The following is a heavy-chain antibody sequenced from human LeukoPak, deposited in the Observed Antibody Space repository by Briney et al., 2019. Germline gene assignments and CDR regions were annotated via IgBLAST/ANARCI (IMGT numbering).Heavy chain of an antibody. CDR1: GFTFSSYS. V-gene: IGHV3-21*01. Sequence: PGGSLRLSCAASGFTFSSYSMNWVRQAPGKGLEWVSSISSSSSYIYYADSVKGRFTISRDNAKNSLYLQMNSLRAEDTAVYYCAKEGRPNSGGGYYDYWGQGTRVTVSS. CDR3: AKEGRPNSGGGYYDY. D-gene: IGHD3-22*01. CDR2: ISSSSSYI. J-gene: IGHJ4*02.